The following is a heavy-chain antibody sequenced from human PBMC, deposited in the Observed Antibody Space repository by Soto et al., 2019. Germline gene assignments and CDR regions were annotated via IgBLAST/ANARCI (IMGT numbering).Heavy chain of an antibody. CDR2: IDWDDDK. Sequence: SGPTLVNPTQTLTLTCTFSGFSLSTSGMCVSWIRQPPGKALEWLALIDWDDDKYYSTSLKTRLTISKDTSKNQVVLTMTNMYPVDTATYYCARMPCYSHPFDYWGQGTLVTVSS. J-gene: IGHJ4*02. V-gene: IGHV2-70*01. CDR3: ARMPCYSHPFDY. D-gene: IGHD5-18*01. CDR1: GFSLSTSGMC.